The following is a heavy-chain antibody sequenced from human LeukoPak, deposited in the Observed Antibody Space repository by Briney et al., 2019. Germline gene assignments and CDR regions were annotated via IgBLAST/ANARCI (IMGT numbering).Heavy chain of an antibody. J-gene: IGHJ4*02. CDR1: GYTFTRYA. Sequence: ASVKVSCKASGYTFTRYAINWVRQAPGQGLEWMGWISAYNGYTDYTQRLQGRVTMTTETSTSTAYMELRSLRSDDTAVYYCARGKENRILWGGELLPHIHPFHYWGQGTLVRLL. CDR2: ISAYNGYT. D-gene: IGHD3-10*01. CDR3: ARGKENRILWGGELLPHIHPFHY. V-gene: IGHV1-18*01.